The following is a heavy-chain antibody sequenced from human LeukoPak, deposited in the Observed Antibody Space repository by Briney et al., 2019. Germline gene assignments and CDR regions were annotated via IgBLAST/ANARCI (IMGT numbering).Heavy chain of an antibody. V-gene: IGHV1-69*05. D-gene: IGHD3-9*01. J-gene: IGHJ3*02. CDR1: GYTFTSYG. Sequence: GASVKVSCKASGYTFTSYGISWVRQAPGQGLEWMGRIIPIFGTANYAQKFQGRVTITTDESTSTAYMELSGLRSEDTAVYYCARSKGERYFHLVPAFDIWGQGTMVTVSS. CDR2: IIPIFGTA. CDR3: ARSKGERYFHLVPAFDI.